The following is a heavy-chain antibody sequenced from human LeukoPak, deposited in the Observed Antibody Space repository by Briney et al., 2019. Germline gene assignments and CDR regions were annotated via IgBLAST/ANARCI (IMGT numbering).Heavy chain of an antibody. V-gene: IGHV4-59*08. Sequence: PSETLSLTCTVSGGSISSYYWSWIRQPPGKGLEWIGYIYYSGGTNYNPSLKSRVTISVDTSKNQFSLKLSSVTAADTAVYYCARRRIAAAAIFDYWGQGTLVTVSS. D-gene: IGHD6-13*01. J-gene: IGHJ4*02. CDR2: IYYSGGT. CDR3: ARRRIAAAAIFDY. CDR1: GGSISSYY.